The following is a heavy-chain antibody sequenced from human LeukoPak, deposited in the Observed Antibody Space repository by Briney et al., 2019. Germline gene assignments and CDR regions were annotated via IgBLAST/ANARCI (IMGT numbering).Heavy chain of an antibody. J-gene: IGHJ4*02. V-gene: IGHV1-46*01. CDR3: ARDYYGSGSYPPAFVY. D-gene: IGHD3-10*01. CDR1: GYTLTSYY. Sequence: ASVKVSCKASGYTLTSYYMHWVRQAPGQGLEWMGIINPSGGSTSYAQKFQGRVTMTRDTSTSTVYMELSSLRSEDTAVYYCARDYYGSGSYPPAFVYWGQGTLVTVSS. CDR2: INPSGGST.